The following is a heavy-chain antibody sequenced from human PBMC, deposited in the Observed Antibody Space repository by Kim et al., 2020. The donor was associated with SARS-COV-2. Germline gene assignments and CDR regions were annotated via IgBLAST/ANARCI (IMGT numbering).Heavy chain of an antibody. Sequence: GGSLRHSCVASGLTFNNYWMTWVRQAPGKGLEWVANIKFNGREQYYVGSVKGRFTISRDNAQSSLYLQMNSLRVDDTAIYYCASGKGDYYGSASFDYWG. V-gene: IGHV3-7*03. CDR3: ASGKGDYYGSASFDY. J-gene: IGHJ4*01. CDR2: IKFNGREQ. CDR1: GLTFNNYW. D-gene: IGHD3-10*01.